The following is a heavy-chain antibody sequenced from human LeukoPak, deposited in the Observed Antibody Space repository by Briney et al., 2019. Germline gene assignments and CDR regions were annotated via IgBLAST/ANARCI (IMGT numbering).Heavy chain of an antibody. CDR2: ISYDGSNK. D-gene: IGHD3-3*01. J-gene: IGHJ4*02. CDR1: GFTFSSYG. CDR3: AREPRDFWSGYPDY. Sequence: GGSLRLSCAASGFTFSSYGMHWVRQAPGKGLEWVAVISYDGSNKYYADSVKGRFTISRGNSKNTLYLQMNSLRAEDTAVYYCAREPRDFWSGYPDYWGQGTLVTVSS. V-gene: IGHV3-30*03.